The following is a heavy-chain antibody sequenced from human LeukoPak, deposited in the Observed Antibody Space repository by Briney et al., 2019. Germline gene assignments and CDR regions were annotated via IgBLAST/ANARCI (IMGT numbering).Heavy chain of an antibody. Sequence: RGSLRLSCAASGFTFSSYEMNWVRQAPGKVLEWVSYMSSSGSNIYYADSVQGRFTISRDNAKNSLYLQMRSLRAEDTAVYYCARNDYNFDYWGQGTLVTVSS. CDR1: GFTFSSYE. CDR2: MSSSGSNI. D-gene: IGHD3-16*01. CDR3: ARNDYNFDY. V-gene: IGHV3-48*03. J-gene: IGHJ4*02.